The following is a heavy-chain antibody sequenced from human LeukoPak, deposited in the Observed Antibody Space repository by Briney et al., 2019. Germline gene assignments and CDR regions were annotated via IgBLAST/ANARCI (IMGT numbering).Heavy chain of an antibody. J-gene: IGHJ5*02. V-gene: IGHV3-23*01. CDR2: ITGGHYPT. CDR3: TKDPNGDYVGAFDP. CDR1: GFSFSSFA. D-gene: IGHD4-17*01. Sequence: GGSLRLSCAASGFSFSSFAMTWVRQAPGKGLEWVSSITGGHYPTYNTDSVKGRFTISRDNSKNTLYLQMNSLRADDTSVYYCTKDPNGDYVGAFDPWGQGTLVTVSS.